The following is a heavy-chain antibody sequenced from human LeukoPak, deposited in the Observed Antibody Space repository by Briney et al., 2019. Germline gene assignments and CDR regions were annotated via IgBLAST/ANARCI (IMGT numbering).Heavy chain of an antibody. CDR3: AHGYCSSTSCYENWFDP. D-gene: IGHD2-2*03. J-gene: IGHJ5*02. V-gene: IGHV4-34*01. CDR1: GGSFSGYY. Sequence: SETLSLTCAVYGGSFSGYYWSWNRQPPGKGLEWIGEINHSGSTNYNPSLKSRVTISVDTSKNQFSLKLSSVTAADTAVYYCAHGYCSSTSCYENWFDPWGQGTLVTVSS. CDR2: INHSGST.